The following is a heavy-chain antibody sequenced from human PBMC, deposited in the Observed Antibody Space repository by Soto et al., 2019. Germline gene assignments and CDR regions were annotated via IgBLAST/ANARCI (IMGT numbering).Heavy chain of an antibody. CDR2: IIPILGIA. Sequence: QVQLVQSGAEVKKRGSSVKVSCKASGGTFSSYTISWVRQAPGQGLEWMGRIIPILGIANYAQKFQGRVTITADKSTRTAYKELSSLRSEDTVVYYCAIIPSGYDWDYYYGMDVWGQGTTVTVSS. V-gene: IGHV1-69*02. CDR1: GGTFSSYT. D-gene: IGHD5-12*01. CDR3: AIIPSGYDWDYYYGMDV. J-gene: IGHJ6*02.